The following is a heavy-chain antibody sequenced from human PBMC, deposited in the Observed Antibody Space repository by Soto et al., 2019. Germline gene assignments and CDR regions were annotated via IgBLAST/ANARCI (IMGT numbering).Heavy chain of an antibody. Sequence: SETLSLTCTVSGGSISSGDYWRWIRQHPGKGLEWIGYIFYSGNTYYNPSLKSRVTISVDTSKNQFSLKLSSVTAADTAVYYCARDSDSNAYHYYGMDVWGHGITVTVSS. CDR1: GGSISSGDY. V-gene: IGHV4-31*03. J-gene: IGHJ6*02. D-gene: IGHD4-4*01. CDR2: IFYSGNT. CDR3: ARDSDSNAYHYYGMDV.